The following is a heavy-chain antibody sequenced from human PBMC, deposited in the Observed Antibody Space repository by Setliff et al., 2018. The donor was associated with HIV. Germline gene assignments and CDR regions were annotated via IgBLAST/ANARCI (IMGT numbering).Heavy chain of an antibody. V-gene: IGHV3-23*01. CDR1: GFPFSSYV. Sequence: PGGSLRLPCAVSGFPFSSYVMTWVRQAPGKGLEWVSSISGSGGDTHYADSVRGRFTISRDNSKNTLYLQMNNLRAEDTATYYCAKLIVWFGSFGADYFDYWGQGTLVTVSS. CDR3: AKLIVWFGSFGADYFDY. J-gene: IGHJ4*02. D-gene: IGHD3-10*01. CDR2: ISGSGGDT.